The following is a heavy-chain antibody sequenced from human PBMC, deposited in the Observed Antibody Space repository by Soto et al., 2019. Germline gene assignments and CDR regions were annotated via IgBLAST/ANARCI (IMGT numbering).Heavy chain of an antibody. J-gene: IGHJ6*02. CDR3: TRVYDCWSGDYKVDYYSYGMDV. Sequence: PSQTLSLTCAISGDSVSSNSAAWNWIRQSPSRGLEWLGRTYYRSKWYNDYSVSVKSRITINPDTSKNQFSLQLNSVTPEDMAVYYCTRVYDCWSGDYKVDYYSYGMDVWGQGTTVTVSS. CDR2: TYYRSKWYN. D-gene: IGHD3-3*01. CDR1: GDSVSSNSAA. V-gene: IGHV6-1*01.